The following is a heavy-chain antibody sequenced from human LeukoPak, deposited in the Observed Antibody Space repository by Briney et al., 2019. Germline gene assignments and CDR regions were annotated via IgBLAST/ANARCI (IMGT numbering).Heavy chain of an antibody. CDR3: ARRIAAAGADRVNWFDP. Sequence: GGSLRLSCAASGFTFSSYSMNWVRQAPGKGLEWVSSISSSSSYIYYADSVKGRFTISRDNAKNSLYLQMYSLRAEDTAVYYRARRIAAAGADRVNWFDPWGQGTLVTVSS. J-gene: IGHJ5*02. V-gene: IGHV3-21*01. CDR2: ISSSSSYI. CDR1: GFTFSSYS. D-gene: IGHD6-13*01.